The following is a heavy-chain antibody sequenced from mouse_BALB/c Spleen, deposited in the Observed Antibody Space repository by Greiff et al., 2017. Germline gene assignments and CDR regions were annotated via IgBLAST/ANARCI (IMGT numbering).Heavy chain of an antibody. V-gene: IGHV1-14*01. Sequence: EVQLQQSGPELVKPGASVKMSCKASGYTFTSYVMHWVKQKPGQGLEWIGYINPYNDGTKYNEKFKGKATLTSDKSSSTAYMELSSLTSEDSAVYYCATGGWLLRGYYAMDYWGQGTSVTVSS. J-gene: IGHJ4*01. CDR2: INPYNDGT. CDR3: ATGGWLLRGYYAMDY. CDR1: GYTFTSYV. D-gene: IGHD2-3*01.